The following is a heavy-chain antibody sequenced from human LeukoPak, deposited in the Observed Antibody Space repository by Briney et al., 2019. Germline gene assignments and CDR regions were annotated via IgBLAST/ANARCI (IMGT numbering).Heavy chain of an antibody. CDR2: ISSDGSNK. CDR3: AKPSTGGGDYYQH. CDR1: GFTFRNYG. Sequence: GGSLRLSCAASGFTFRNYGMHWVRQAPGKGLEWVAVISSDGSNKYDADSVKGRFTISRDNSKNTLFLQMNSLRAEDTAVYYCAKPSTGGGDYYQHWGQGTLGTVSS. J-gene: IGHJ1*01. V-gene: IGHV3-30*18. D-gene: IGHD2-15*01.